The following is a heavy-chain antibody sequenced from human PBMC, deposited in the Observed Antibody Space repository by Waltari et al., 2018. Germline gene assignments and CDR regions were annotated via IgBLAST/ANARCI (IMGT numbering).Heavy chain of an antibody. CDR2: IYPGDSDT. J-gene: IGHJ4*02. CDR1: GYSFTNHW. CDR3: ARSDISGYYFGDFDH. Sequence: EVQLVQSGAEVKKAGDSLRISCKGSGYSFTNHWIGWVRQMPGKGLEWMGIIYPGDSDTRYRPPFQGQVTISVDKSISTAYLQWNSLKASDTAIYYCARSDISGYYFGDFDHWGQGTLVTVSS. D-gene: IGHD3-22*01. V-gene: IGHV5-51*01.